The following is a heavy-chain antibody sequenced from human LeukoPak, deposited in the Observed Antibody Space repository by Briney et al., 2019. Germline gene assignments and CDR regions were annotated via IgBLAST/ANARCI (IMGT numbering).Heavy chain of an antibody. CDR1: GFTFSSYA. V-gene: IGHV3-23*01. Sequence: GSLRLSYAASGFTFSSYAMSWVRQAPGKGLEWVSAISGSGSSTYYADSVKGRFTISRDNSKNTLYLQMNSLRAEGTAVYYCAKPRENSSGVGRYFDYWGQGTLVTVSS. CDR2: ISGSGSST. CDR3: AKPRENSSGVGRYFDY. J-gene: IGHJ4*02. D-gene: IGHD6-19*01.